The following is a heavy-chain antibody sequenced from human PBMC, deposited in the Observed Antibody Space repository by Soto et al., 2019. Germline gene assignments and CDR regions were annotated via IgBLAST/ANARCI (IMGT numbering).Heavy chain of an antibody. CDR1: GFTFSSYA. CDR3: ASQYSGYDLRVDY. D-gene: IGHD5-12*01. V-gene: IGHV3-30-3*01. Sequence: QVQLVESGGGVVQPGRSLRLSCAASGFTFSSYAMHWVRQAPGKGLEWVAVISYDGSNKYYADSVKGRFTISRDNSKNTLYVQMNSLRAEDTAVYYCASQYSGYDLRVDYWGQGTLVTVSS. CDR2: ISYDGSNK. J-gene: IGHJ4*02.